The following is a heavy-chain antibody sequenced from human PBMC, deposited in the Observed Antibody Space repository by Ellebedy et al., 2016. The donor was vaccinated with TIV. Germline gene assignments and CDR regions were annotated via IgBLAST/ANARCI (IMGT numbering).Heavy chain of an antibody. CDR2: IYTSGNTDTSGNT. D-gene: IGHD3-3*02. J-gene: IGHJ4*02. CDR3: AKDLHYWSANDF. Sequence: MPSETLSLTCTVSGGSISSYYWSWIRQSAGKGLEWIGRIYTSGNTDTSGNTNYNVALKSRVTTSIDTSKNQFSLKLSSVTAADTAVYYCAKDLHYWSANDFWGQGTLVTVSS. V-gene: IGHV4-4*07. CDR1: GGSISSYY.